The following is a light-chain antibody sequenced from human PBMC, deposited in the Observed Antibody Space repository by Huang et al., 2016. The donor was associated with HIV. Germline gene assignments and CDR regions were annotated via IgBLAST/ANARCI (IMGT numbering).Light chain of an antibody. CDR3: QQYNNWPPEIT. Sequence: EIVMTQSPATLSVSPGERATLSCRASHSVSSNLAWYQQKPGQAPRLLIYAASARATGITARVRGSGSGTGFTLTISSLQSEDFAVYYCQQYNNWPPEITFGQGTRLEIK. V-gene: IGKV3-15*01. CDR1: HSVSSN. CDR2: AAS. J-gene: IGKJ5*01.